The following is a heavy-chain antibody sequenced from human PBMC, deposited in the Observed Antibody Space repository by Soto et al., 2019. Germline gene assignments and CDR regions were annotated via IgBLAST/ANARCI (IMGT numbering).Heavy chain of an antibody. CDR1: GYSVGSSDYY. J-gene: IGHJ6*02. CDR2: MLYSGLT. V-gene: IGHV4-39*01. Sequence: PSETLSLTCSVSGYSVGSSDYYWAWIRQPPGKGLEWIGSMLYSGLTYYNPSLKSRVTLSADTSKNQFSVRLNSVTASDTAVYYCAPLSVSLSGPYGIHVWGQGTTVTVLL. D-gene: IGHD2-15*01. CDR3: APLSVSLSGPYGIHV.